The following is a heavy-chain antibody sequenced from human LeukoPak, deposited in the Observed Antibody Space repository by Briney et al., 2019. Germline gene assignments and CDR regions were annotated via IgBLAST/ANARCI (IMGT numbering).Heavy chain of an antibody. CDR3: ARADDYSNANELAAKAFDY. CDR1: GFTFDDYA. Sequence: PGRSLRLSCAASGFTFDDYAMHWVRQAPGKGLEWVSSISSSSSYIYYADSVKGRFTISRDNAKNSLYLQMNSLRAEDTAVYYCARADDYSNANELAAKAFDYWGQGTLVTVSS. CDR2: ISSSSSYI. V-gene: IGHV3-21*01. D-gene: IGHD4-4*01. J-gene: IGHJ4*02.